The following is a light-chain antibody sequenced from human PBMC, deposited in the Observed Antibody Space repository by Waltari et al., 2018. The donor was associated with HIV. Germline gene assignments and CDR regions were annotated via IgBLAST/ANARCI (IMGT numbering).Light chain of an antibody. V-gene: IGLV1-51*01. Sequence: QSVLTQPPSASGTPGQSVTISCSGSNSNIGEYPVNWYHQVPGTAPKLVIYANNQRPAGFPARFSGSKSGTSATLGITGLQTGDEADYYCGTWDSSLSAVVFGGGTKLTVL. J-gene: IGLJ2*01. CDR1: NSNIGEYP. CDR2: ANN. CDR3: GTWDSSLSAVV.